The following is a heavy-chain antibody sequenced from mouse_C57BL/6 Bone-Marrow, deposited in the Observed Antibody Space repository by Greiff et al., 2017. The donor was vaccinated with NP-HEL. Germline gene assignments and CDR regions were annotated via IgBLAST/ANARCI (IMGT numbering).Heavy chain of an antibody. CDR1: GFTFSDYY. CDR2: ISNGGGST. J-gene: IGHJ4*01. D-gene: IGHD2-1*01. V-gene: IGHV5-12*01. Sequence: DVQLVESGGGLVQPGGSLKLSCAASGFTFSDYYMYWVRQTPEKRLEWVAYISNGGGSTYYPDTVKGRFTISRDNAKNTLYLQMSRLKSEDTTMYYCARGRIYDGNYEAMDYWGQGTSVTVSS. CDR3: ARGRIYDGNYEAMDY.